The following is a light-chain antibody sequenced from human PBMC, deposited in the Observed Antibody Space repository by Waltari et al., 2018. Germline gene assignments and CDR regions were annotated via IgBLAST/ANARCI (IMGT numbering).Light chain of an antibody. CDR1: QTISDY. CDR2: AAS. CDR3: QQSYSTWT. J-gene: IGKJ1*01. V-gene: IGKV1-39*01. Sequence: MTQSPPSLSASVGDRVTITCRASQTISDYLNWYQQKPGEAPRLLIYAASSLHSGVPSRFSGSGSGTDFTLTISSLQPEDIATYYCQQSYSTWTFGQGTKVEIK.